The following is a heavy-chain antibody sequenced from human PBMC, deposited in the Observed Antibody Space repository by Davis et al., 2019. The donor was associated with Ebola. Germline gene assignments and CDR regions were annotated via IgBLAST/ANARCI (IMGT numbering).Heavy chain of an antibody. D-gene: IGHD1-7*01. Sequence: GGSLRLSCAASGFTFSSYSMNWVRQAPGKGLEWVSSISSSSSSYIYYADSVKGRFTISRDNAKNSLYLQMNSLRAEDTAVYYCARVLTGTLSSYYYGMDVWGQGTTVTVSS. CDR3: ARVLTGTLSSYYYGMDV. J-gene: IGHJ6*02. CDR2: ISSSSSSYI. V-gene: IGHV3-21*01. CDR1: GFTFSSYS.